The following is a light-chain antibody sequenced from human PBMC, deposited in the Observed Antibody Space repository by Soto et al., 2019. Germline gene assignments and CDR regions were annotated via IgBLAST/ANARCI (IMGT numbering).Light chain of an antibody. J-gene: IGKJ5*01. CDR3: QQYSKWPIT. CDR1: QSVNSN. CDR2: GIS. V-gene: IGKV3-15*01. Sequence: ELVLTQSPGTLSLSPGARATLSCRASQSVNSNYLAWYQQHPGQPPRLLIYGISTRATGIPARFSGSGSGTEFSLTISSLQSEDFAVYYCQQYSKWPITFGQGTRLEIK.